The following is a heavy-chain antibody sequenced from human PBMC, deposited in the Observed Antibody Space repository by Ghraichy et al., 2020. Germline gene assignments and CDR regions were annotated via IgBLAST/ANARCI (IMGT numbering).Heavy chain of an antibody. D-gene: IGHD6-19*01. Sequence: LSLTCAASGFTFSSYWMSWVRQAPGKGLEWVANIKQDGSEKYYVDSVKGRFTISRDNAKNSLYLQMNSLRAEDTAVYYCAREQTVAYYYYGMDVWGQGTTVTVSS. J-gene: IGHJ6*02. V-gene: IGHV3-7*01. CDR1: GFTFSSYW. CDR3: AREQTVAYYYYGMDV. CDR2: IKQDGSEK.